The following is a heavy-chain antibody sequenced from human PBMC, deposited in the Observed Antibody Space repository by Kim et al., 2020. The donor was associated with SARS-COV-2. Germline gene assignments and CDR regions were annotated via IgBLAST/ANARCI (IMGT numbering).Heavy chain of an antibody. Sequence: GGSLRLSCAASGLPFDSSAMNWVRQAPGKGLEWVAVVSYDGRNKDYADSVKGRFTISRDNFKSALYLQMNSLRIEDTAVYYCARGNYYESVSLSDYYNGMDVWGQGTTVAVSS. D-gene: IGHD3-10*01. CDR1: GLPFDSSA. V-gene: IGHV3-30-3*01. CDR3: ARGNYYESVSLSDYYNGMDV. CDR2: VSYDGRNK. J-gene: IGHJ6*02.